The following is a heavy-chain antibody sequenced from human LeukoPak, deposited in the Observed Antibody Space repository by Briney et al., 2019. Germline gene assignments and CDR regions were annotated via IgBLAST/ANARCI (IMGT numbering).Heavy chain of an antibody. J-gene: IGHJ3*02. CDR2: IYPGDSDT. V-gene: IGHV5-51*01. Sequence: GESLKISCKGSGYSFTSCWIGWVRQMPGKGLEWMGIIYPGDSDTRYSLSFQGQVTISADKSISTAYLQWSSLKASDTAMYYCARHRAPHCSSTSCLIDAFDIWGQGTMVTVSS. CDR3: ARHRAPHCSSTSCLIDAFDI. D-gene: IGHD2-2*01. CDR1: GYSFTSCW.